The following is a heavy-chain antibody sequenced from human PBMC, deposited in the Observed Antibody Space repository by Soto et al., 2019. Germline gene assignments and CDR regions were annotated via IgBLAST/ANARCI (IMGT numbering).Heavy chain of an antibody. Sequence: QVQLVQSGAEVKKPGSSVKVSCKTPRGTFNSYSINWVRQAPGQGLEWMGRIIPVLEITDYAQRLQGRVTVTADRNTGTAYMEMRRLRAEAAAVYYCARMGGDYCYQGMDVWGQGTTIIVSS. D-gene: IGHD3-16*01. CDR1: RGTFNSYS. V-gene: IGHV1-69*02. CDR3: ARMGGDYCYQGMDV. CDR2: IIPVLEIT. J-gene: IGHJ6*02.